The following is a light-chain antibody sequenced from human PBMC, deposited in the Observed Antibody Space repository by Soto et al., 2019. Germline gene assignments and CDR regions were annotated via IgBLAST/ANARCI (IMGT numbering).Light chain of an antibody. J-gene: IGKJ1*01. CDR3: QQYNSYSGGT. CDR1: QSISSW. Sequence: DIQMTQPPSTLSASVGDRVTITCRASQSISSWLAWYQQKPGKAPKLLIYKASSLESGVPSRFSGSGSGTEFTLTISSLQPDDFATYYCQQYNSYSGGTFGQGTKVDIK. V-gene: IGKV1-5*03. CDR2: KAS.